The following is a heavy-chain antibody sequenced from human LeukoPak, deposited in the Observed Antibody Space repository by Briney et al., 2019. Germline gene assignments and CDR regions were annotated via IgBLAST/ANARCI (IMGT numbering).Heavy chain of an antibody. CDR3: ARAAYSGSYHPDY. Sequence: SETLSLTCTVSGGSVNSGSYYWNWIRQPPGKGLEWIGYIYYSGSTNYNPSLKSRVTISVDTSKNQFSLKLSSVTAADTAVYYCARAAYSGSYHPDYWGQGTLVTVSS. CDR1: GGSVNSGSYY. J-gene: IGHJ4*02. CDR2: IYYSGST. D-gene: IGHD1-26*01. V-gene: IGHV4-61*01.